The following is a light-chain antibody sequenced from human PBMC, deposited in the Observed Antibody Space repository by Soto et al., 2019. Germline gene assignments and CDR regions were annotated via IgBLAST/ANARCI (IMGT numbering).Light chain of an antibody. J-gene: IGLJ1*01. CDR3: CSYAGTYTYV. Sequence: QSALTQPRSVSGSPGQSVTISCTGTYSDVGLYDYLSWYQQHPGKAPKLIISDVTKRPSGVPDRFSGSKSGNTASLTISGLQAEDEAAYYCCSYAGTYTYVFGSGTKVTVL. V-gene: IGLV2-11*01. CDR1: YSDVGLYDY. CDR2: DVT.